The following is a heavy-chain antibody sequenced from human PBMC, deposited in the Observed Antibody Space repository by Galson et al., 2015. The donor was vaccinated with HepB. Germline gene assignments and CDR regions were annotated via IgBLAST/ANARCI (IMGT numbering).Heavy chain of an antibody. CDR3: ARDHRGIVATGYMDV. J-gene: IGHJ6*03. CDR1: GYTFTRYY. D-gene: IGHD5-12*01. V-gene: IGHV1-46*01. Sequence: SVKVSCKASGYTFTRYYMHWVRQAPGQGLEWMGIINPSGGSTSYAQKFQGRVTMARDTSTSTVYMELSSLRSEDTAVYYCARDHRGIVATGYMDVWGKGTTVTVSS. CDR2: INPSGGST.